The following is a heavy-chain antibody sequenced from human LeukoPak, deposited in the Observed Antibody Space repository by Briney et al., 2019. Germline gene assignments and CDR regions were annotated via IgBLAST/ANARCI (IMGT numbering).Heavy chain of an antibody. CDR1: GYTFAGYY. D-gene: IGHD6-13*01. J-gene: IGHJ6*02. V-gene: IGHV1-2*02. Sequence: ASVKVSCKASGYTFAGYYMHWVRQAPGQGLEWMGWINPNSGGTNYAQKFQGRVTMTRDTSISTAYMELSRLRSDDTAVYYCARDSSSWPYYYYGMDIWGQGTMVTVSS. CDR2: INPNSGGT. CDR3: ARDSSSWPYYYYGMDI.